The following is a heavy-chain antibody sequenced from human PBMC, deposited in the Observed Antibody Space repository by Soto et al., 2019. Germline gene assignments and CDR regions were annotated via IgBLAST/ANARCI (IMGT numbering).Heavy chain of an antibody. V-gene: IGHV4-34*01. D-gene: IGHD6-6*01. CDR1: GGSFSGYY. Sequence: PSETLSLTCAVYGGSFSGYYWSWIRQPPGKGLEWIGEINHSGSTNYNPSLKSRVTISVDTSKNQFSLKLSSVTAADTAVYYCARASGSSSFSWFDPWGQGTLVTVSS. CDR3: ARASGSSSFSWFDP. J-gene: IGHJ5*02. CDR2: INHSGST.